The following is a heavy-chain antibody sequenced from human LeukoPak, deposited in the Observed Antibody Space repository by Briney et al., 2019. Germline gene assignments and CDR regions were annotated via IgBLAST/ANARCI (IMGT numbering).Heavy chain of an antibody. CDR1: GFAFSSYA. D-gene: IGHD2-15*01. Sequence: GGSLRLSCAASGFAFSSYAMSWVRQAPGKGLEWVSAISGSGGSTYYADSVKGRFTISRDNSKNTLYLQMNSLRAEDTAVYYCAKEGYCSGGSCYGEYFQHWGQGTLVTVSS. CDR3: AKEGYCSGGSCYGEYFQH. J-gene: IGHJ1*01. CDR2: ISGSGGST. V-gene: IGHV3-23*01.